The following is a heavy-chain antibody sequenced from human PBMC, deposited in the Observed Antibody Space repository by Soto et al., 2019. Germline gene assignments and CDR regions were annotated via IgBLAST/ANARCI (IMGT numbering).Heavy chain of an antibody. CDR3: AKQSSSWYFPYYMDV. Sequence: GGSLRLSCAASGFTFSSYAMSWVRQAPGKGLEWVSAISGSGGSTYYADSVKGRFTISRDNSKNTLYLQMNSLRAEDTAVYYCAKQSSSWYFPYYMDVWGKGTTVTVSS. V-gene: IGHV3-23*01. CDR1: GFTFSSYA. D-gene: IGHD6-13*01. CDR2: ISGSGGST. J-gene: IGHJ6*03.